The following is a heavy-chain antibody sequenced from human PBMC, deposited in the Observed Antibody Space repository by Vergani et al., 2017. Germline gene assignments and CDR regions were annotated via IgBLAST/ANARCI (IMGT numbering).Heavy chain of an antibody. CDR3: ATMGGATFNRPYNWFDP. Sequence: QVQLVQSGAEVKKPGASVKVSCKASGYTFTSYYMHWVRQAPGQGLEWMGIINPSGGSTSYAQKFQGRVTMTTDTSTSTAYMELRSLRSDDTAVYYCATMGGATFNRPYNWFDPRGQGTLVTVSS. CDR1: GYTFTSYY. J-gene: IGHJ5*02. D-gene: IGHD1-26*01. CDR2: INPSGGST. V-gene: IGHV1-46*01.